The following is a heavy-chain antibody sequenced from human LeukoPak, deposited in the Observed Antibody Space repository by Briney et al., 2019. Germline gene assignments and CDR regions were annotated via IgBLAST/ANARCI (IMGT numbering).Heavy chain of an antibody. J-gene: IGHJ4*02. D-gene: IGHD5-18*01. CDR2: FYPEDGET. V-gene: IGHV1-24*01. CDR3: GRDRWLGY. CDR1: GYTLTELS. Sequence: ASVKVSCKVSGYTLTELSMHWVRQAPGKGLEWMGGFYPEDGETIYAQKFQGRVTITEDTSTDTAYMELSILRSENTAVYNCGRDRWLGYWGQGALVTVSS.